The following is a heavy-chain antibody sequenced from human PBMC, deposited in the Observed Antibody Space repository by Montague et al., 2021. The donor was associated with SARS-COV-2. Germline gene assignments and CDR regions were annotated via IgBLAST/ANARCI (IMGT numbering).Heavy chain of an antibody. J-gene: IGHJ4*02. Sequence: SLRLSCAGSGYYFNSYGMHWVRQAPGKGLEWVAVIWFDGSKEYYVDSVKGRFAISRDKSKNMLYLQMNSLRVEDTATYFCVRDYGDYGEEFPDYWGQGTPVIVPS. D-gene: IGHD4-17*01. CDR1: GYYFNSYG. V-gene: IGHV3-33*08. CDR3: VRDYGDYGEEFPDY. CDR2: IWFDGSKE.